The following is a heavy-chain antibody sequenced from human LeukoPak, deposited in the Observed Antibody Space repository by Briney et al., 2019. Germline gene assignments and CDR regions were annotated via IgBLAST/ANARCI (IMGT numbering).Heavy chain of an antibody. CDR2: IYYSGST. CDR3: TRGSDGEYDS. Sequence: PSETLSLTCTVSGGSISSSSYYWGWIRQPPGKGLEWIGSIYYSGSTYYNPSLKSRVTISVDTSKNQFSLKLSSVTAADTAVYYCTRGSDGEYDSWGQGTLVTVSS. D-gene: IGHD5-24*01. CDR1: GGSISSSSYY. V-gene: IGHV4-39*01. J-gene: IGHJ4*02.